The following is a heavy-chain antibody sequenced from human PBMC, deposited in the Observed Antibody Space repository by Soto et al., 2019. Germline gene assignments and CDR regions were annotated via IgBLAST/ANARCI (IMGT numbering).Heavy chain of an antibody. Sequence: QVQLVQSGAEVKKPGSSVKVACKASGGTFSPYTINWVRQAPGQGLEWMGRIIPFHGVTNYAQKFQARVTITADKSPSTAYMELSGLRVEDTAMYYCTRDWEITVSTWSFWGVWGRGNLVTVSS. J-gene: IGHJ4*02. CDR2: IIPFHGVT. D-gene: IGHD3-10*01. CDR3: TRDWEITVSTWSFWGV. V-gene: IGHV1-69*08. CDR1: GGTFSPYT.